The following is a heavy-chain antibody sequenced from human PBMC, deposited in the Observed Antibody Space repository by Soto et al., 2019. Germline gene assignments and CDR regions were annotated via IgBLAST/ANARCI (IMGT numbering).Heavy chain of an antibody. V-gene: IGHV1-18*01. D-gene: IGHD3-22*01. CDR1: GYTFITYG. Sequence: QVQLVQSGAEVKKPGASVKVSCKASGYTFITYGVSWVRQAPGQGLDWLGGISTYNGNTRYAERVQGRVTMTTDTTTNTAYMELRNLRSDDTDVYYCARGPTDYYDNSANYFLDYWGQGTLVTVSS. J-gene: IGHJ4*02. CDR2: ISTYNGNT. CDR3: ARGPTDYYDNSANYFLDY.